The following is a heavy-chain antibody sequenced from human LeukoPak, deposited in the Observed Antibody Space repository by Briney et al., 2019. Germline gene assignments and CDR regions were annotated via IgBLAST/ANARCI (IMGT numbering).Heavy chain of an antibody. J-gene: IGHJ4*02. V-gene: IGHV1-24*01. Sequence: ASVKVSCKTSGYPFINYDINWVRQAPGKGLECVGGFDPEEAKMVYAQNFQGRVTMTEDTSTQTAYMELSGLTSGDTAVYYCTTRSGDFWSGFVNWGQGTLVTVSS. CDR2: FDPEEAKM. CDR3: TTRSGDFWSGFVN. D-gene: IGHD3-3*01. CDR1: GYPFINYD.